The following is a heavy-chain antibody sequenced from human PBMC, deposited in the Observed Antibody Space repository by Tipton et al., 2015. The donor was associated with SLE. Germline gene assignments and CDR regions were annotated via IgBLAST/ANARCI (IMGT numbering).Heavy chain of an antibody. CDR2: INHSGST. CDR1: GGSFSDYS. CDR3: ARGRLLEWLSTYYSYYGMDV. J-gene: IGHJ6*02. V-gene: IGHV4-34*01. Sequence: TLSLTCVVYGGSFSDYSWSWIRQSPGKGLEWIGEINHSGSTNYNPSLKSRVTISVDTSKIQFSLKLSSVTAADTAVYYCARGRLLEWLSTYYSYYGMDVWGHGTTVTVSS. D-gene: IGHD3-3*01.